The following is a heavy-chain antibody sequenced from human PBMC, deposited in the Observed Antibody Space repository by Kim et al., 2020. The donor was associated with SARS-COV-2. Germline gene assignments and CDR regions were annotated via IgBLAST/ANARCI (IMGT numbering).Heavy chain of an antibody. CDR3: ARGARAFDI. CDR2: ISYDGMNE. V-gene: IGHV3-30*04. CDR1: GFSFSLYA. Sequence: GGSLRLSCAASGFSFSLYAMHWVRQAPGKGLEWVAHISYDGMNEYYAESVMGRFTISRDNSKNTLFLLMNNLKVEDTALYYCARGARAFDIWGQGTMVTVSS. J-gene: IGHJ3*02.